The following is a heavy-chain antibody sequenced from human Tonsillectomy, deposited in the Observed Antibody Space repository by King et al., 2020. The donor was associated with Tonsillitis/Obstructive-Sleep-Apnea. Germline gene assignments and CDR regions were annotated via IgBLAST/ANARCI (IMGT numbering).Heavy chain of an antibody. CDR3: ARGLGAGSTSYYFDY. CDR1: GGSLSGYY. Sequence: VQLQQWGAGLLKPSETLSLTCAVYGGSLSGYYWSWIRQPPGKGLEWIGEINHSGSTNYNPFLKSRVTISVDTSKNQFSLKLSSVTAADTAVYYCARGLGAGSTSYYFDYWGQGTLVTVSS. CDR2: INHSGST. V-gene: IGHV4-34*01. D-gene: IGHD2-2*01. J-gene: IGHJ4*02.